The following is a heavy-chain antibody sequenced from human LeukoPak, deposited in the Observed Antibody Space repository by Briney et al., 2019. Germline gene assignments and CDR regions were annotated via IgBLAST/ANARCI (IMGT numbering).Heavy chain of an antibody. D-gene: IGHD3-3*01. CDR2: INWNGGST. CDR3: ARGIRFLEWLSGFDY. CDR1: GFTFDDYG. J-gene: IGHJ4*02. Sequence: GGSLRLSCAVSGFTFDDYGMSWVRQAPGKGLEWVSGINWNGGSTGYADSVKGRFTISRDNAKNSLYLQMNSLRVEDTALYYCARGIRFLEWLSGFDYWGQGILVTDSS. V-gene: IGHV3-20*04.